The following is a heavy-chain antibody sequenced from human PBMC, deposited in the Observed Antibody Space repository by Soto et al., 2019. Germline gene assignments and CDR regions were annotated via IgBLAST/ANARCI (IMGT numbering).Heavy chain of an antibody. CDR1: GFTFSSYE. Sequence: EVQLVESGGGLVQPGGSLRLSCAASGFTFSSYEMNWVRQAPGKGLEWVSYISSSGSTIYYADSVKGRFTISRDNAKNSLYLQMNSLRDEDTAVYYCARERYNWNYYDAIDIWGQGTMVTVSS. V-gene: IGHV3-48*03. CDR2: ISSSGSTI. J-gene: IGHJ3*02. CDR3: ARERYNWNYYDAIDI. D-gene: IGHD1-7*01.